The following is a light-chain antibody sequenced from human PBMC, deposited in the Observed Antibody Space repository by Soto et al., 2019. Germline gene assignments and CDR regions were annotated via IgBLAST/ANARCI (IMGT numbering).Light chain of an antibody. CDR1: SSNIGSNA. CDR2: TNN. V-gene: IGLV1-44*01. Sequence: QPPAASGTPGQRVTISCSGASSNIGSNAGKWYQQLPGTAPQLLIYTNNQRLSGVPDRFSASKSGTSASLAITGLQSEDECDHLCAAWDVSLNALVFGGGTKPTVL. J-gene: IGLJ3*02. CDR3: AAWDVSLNALV.